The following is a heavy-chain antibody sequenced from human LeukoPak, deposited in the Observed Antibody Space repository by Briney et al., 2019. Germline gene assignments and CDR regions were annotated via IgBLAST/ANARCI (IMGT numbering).Heavy chain of an antibody. CDR2: IRSKDNDGTT. D-gene: IGHD4-17*01. CDR3: TRDRWGGDYISRGMDV. Sequence: PGGSLRLSCTASGFTFGDYAISWVRQAPGKGLEWLGFIRSKDNDGTTDYAASVKGRFIISRDDSKSIAYLQMNDLKTEDTAVYYCTRDRWGGDYISRGMDVWGKGTTVTISS. J-gene: IGHJ6*04. V-gene: IGHV3-49*04. CDR1: GFTFGDYA.